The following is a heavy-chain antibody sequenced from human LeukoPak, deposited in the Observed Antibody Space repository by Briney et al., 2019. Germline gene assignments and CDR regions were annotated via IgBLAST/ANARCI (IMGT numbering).Heavy chain of an antibody. CDR1: GGSISSYY. J-gene: IGHJ4*02. CDR2: IYYSGST. D-gene: IGHD3-3*01. V-gene: IGHV4-59*01. CDR3: ARAYYYDFWSGPVDY. Sequence: SETLPLTCTVSGGSISSYYWSWIRQPPGKGLEWIGYIYYSGSTNYNPSLKSRVTISVDTSKNQFSLKLSSVTAADTAVYYCARAYYYDFWSGPVDYWGQGTLVTVSS.